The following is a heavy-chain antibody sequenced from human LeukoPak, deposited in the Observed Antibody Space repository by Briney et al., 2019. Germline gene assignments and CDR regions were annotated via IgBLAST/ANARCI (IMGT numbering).Heavy chain of an antibody. D-gene: IGHD3-10*01. CDR3: ARPSQYGSGTDYYFDS. CDR1: GFMFSGSP. V-gene: IGHV3-73*01. J-gene: IGHJ4*02. CDR2: IRSKANNYAT. Sequence: PGGSLKLSCAASGFMFSGSPMHWVRQASGKGLEWGGHIRSKANNYATIYAASVKGRFTISRDDSKNTADLQMNSLKTEDTAVYYCARPSQYGSGTDYYFDSWGQGTLVTVSS.